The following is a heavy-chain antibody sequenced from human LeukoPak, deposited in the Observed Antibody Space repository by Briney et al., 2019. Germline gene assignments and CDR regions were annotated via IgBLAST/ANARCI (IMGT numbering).Heavy chain of an antibody. CDR1: GGSVGSDNSY. V-gene: IGHV4-61*02. Sequence: PSETLSLTCTVSGGSVGSDNSYWNWIRQPAGKGLGWIGRIYADGSSTYNPSLKSRVTILVDTSKNQFSLRLSSMTAADTAVYYCARGYYYRTWGLGTLVTVSS. CDR3: ARGYYYRT. CDR2: IYADGSS. D-gene: IGHD3-10*01. J-gene: IGHJ4*02.